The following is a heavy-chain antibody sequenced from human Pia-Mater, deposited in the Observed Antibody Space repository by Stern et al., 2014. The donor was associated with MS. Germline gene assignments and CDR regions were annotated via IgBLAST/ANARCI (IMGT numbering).Heavy chain of an antibody. CDR3: ARDPFNY. Sequence: QVQLVQSGAEVKKPGASVKVSCKASGYTFTSYAIHWVRQAPGQRPEVMGWINGGNGNAAYSQKFQEKVIIPRDTSATTVSMELASLTFKDTAMYFCARDPFNYWGQGTLVTVSS. CDR1: GYTFTSYA. CDR2: INGGNGNA. J-gene: IGHJ4*02. V-gene: IGHV1-3*01.